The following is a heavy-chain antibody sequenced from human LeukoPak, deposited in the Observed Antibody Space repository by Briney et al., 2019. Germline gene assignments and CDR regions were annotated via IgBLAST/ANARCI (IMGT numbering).Heavy chain of an antibody. V-gene: IGHV6-1*01. J-gene: IGHJ6*02. Sequence: SQTPSLTCAISGDSVSSNSVTWNRIRQSPSRGLEWLGRTYYRSTWYNDYAVSVRGRITVNPDTSKNQFSLHLNSVTPEDTAVYYCARGPYSSSWYFHFGMDVWGQGTTVTVSS. D-gene: IGHD6-13*01. CDR3: ARGPYSSSWYFHFGMDV. CDR1: GDSVSSNSVT. CDR2: TYYRSTWYN.